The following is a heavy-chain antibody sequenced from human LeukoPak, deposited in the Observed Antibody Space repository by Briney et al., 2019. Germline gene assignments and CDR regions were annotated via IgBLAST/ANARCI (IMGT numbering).Heavy chain of an antibody. D-gene: IGHD1-26*01. CDR2: ITGSTGST. Sequence: GGSLRLSCAASGFTFSSYAMTWVRQPPGKGLEGVSSITGSTGSTYYADSVKGRFTISRDNSKNTLYLQMNSLRAEDTAVYYCAKRYSGSSGLYNFDYWGQGTLVTVSP. V-gene: IGHV3-23*01. CDR3: AKRYSGSSGLYNFDY. J-gene: IGHJ4*02. CDR1: GFTFSSYA.